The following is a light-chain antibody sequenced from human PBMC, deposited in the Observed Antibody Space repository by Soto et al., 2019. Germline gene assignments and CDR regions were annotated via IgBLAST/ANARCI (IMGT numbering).Light chain of an antibody. CDR1: SSIIGAGYD. V-gene: IGLV1-40*01. Sequence: QSVLTQPPSESGAPGQRVTISCTGSSSIIGAGYDVHWYQQLPGTAPKLLIYGNSNRPSGVPDRFSGSKSGTSASLAITGLQAEDEADYYCQSYDSSLSGWVFGGGTKVTVL. J-gene: IGLJ2*01. CDR3: QSYDSSLSGWV. CDR2: GNS.